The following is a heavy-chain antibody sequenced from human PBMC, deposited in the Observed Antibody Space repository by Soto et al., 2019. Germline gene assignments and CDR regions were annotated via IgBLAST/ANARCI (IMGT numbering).Heavy chain of an antibody. V-gene: IGHV3-23*01. CDR2: ISGSGGST. Sequence: GSLRLSCAASGFTFSSYAMSWVRQAPGKGLEWVSAISGSGGSTYYADSVKGRFTISRDNSKNTLYLQMNSLRAEDTAVYYCAINERYYDSSGYYYPFDYWGQGTLVTVSS. CDR1: GFTFSSYA. D-gene: IGHD3-22*01. CDR3: AINERYYDSSGYYYPFDY. J-gene: IGHJ4*02.